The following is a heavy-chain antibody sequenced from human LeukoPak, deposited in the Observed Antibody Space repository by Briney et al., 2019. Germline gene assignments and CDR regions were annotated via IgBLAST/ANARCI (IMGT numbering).Heavy chain of an antibody. J-gene: IGHJ4*02. V-gene: IGHV4-4*09. CDR1: GGSISSYY. CDR2: IYTSGST. CDR3: ARSPDYGGNFFGY. D-gene: IGHD4-23*01. Sequence: SETLSLTCTVSGGSISSYYWSWIRQPPGKGLEWIGYIYTSGSTNYNPSLKSRVTISVDTSKNQFSLKLSSVTAADTAVYYCARSPDYGGNFFGYWGQGTLVTISS.